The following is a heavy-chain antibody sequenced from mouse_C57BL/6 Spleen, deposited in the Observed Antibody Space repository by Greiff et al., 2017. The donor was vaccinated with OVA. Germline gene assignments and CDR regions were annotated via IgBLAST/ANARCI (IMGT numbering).Heavy chain of an antibody. Sequence: QVQLQQSGAELARPGASVKLSCKASGYTFTSYGISWVKQRTGQGLEWIGEIYPRSGNTYYNEKFKGKATLTADKSSSTAYMELRSLTSEDSAVYFCARRDTTVVADYAMDYWGQGTSVTVSS. CDR2: IYPRSGNT. V-gene: IGHV1-81*01. J-gene: IGHJ4*01. CDR1: GYTFTSYG. CDR3: ARRDTTVVADYAMDY. D-gene: IGHD1-1*01.